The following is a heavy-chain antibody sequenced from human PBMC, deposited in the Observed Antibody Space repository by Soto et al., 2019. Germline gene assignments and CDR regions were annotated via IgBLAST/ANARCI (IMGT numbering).Heavy chain of an antibody. V-gene: IGHV4-39*01. D-gene: IGHD3-10*01. CDR3: ARILLWFGELLPPDY. J-gene: IGHJ4*02. Sequence: QLQLQESGPGLVKPSETLSLTCTVSGGSISSSSYYWGWIRQPPGKGLEWIGSIYYSGSTYYNPSLTGRVTITVDTSKNQFSLKLSSVTAADTAVYYCARILLWFGELLPPDYWGQGTLVTVSS. CDR2: IYYSGST. CDR1: GGSISSSSYY.